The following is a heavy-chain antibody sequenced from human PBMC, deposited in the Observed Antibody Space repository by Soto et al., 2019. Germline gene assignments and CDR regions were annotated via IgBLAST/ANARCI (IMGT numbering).Heavy chain of an antibody. J-gene: IGHJ1*01. CDR2: IYYSGAT. CDR3: ARYYDTSNRPYFHH. V-gene: IGHV4-39*01. CDR1: GGSISSTTYY. Sequence: LSLTCAVSGGSISSTTYYWAWIRQPPGKGLEWVATIYYSGATYYNPSLKSRLTISIDTSKNQFSLRLSSVTAADTAMYYCARYYDTSNRPYFHHWGQGTRVTVSS. D-gene: IGHD3-22*01.